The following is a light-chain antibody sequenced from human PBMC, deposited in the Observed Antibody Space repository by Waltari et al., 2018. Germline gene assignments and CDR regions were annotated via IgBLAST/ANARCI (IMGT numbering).Light chain of an antibody. J-gene: IGLJ1*01. CDR3: QVWDTSSDHYV. Sequence: SYVLTQAPSVSVAPGKTATITCGGNNIGSKNVHWYLQRPGQAPVRVIYDDNARPSGIPGRLSGSNSGNTATLTISRVEAGDEADYFCQVWDTSSDHYVFGGGTRVTVL. V-gene: IGLV3-21*04. CDR1: NIGSKN. CDR2: DDN.